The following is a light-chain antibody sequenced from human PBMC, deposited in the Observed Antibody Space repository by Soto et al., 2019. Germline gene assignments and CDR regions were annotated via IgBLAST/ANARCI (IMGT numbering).Light chain of an antibody. J-gene: IGKJ3*01. CDR3: QLYGNSSIFT. CDR2: GAS. CDR1: QSVSSSY. V-gene: IGKV3-20*01. Sequence: EIVLTQSPGTLSLSPGERATLSCRASQSVSSSYLAWYQQKPGQAPRLLIHGASSRATGIPDRFSGSGSGTDFTLTISRLEPEDFAVYYCQLYGNSSIFTFGPGTKVDIK.